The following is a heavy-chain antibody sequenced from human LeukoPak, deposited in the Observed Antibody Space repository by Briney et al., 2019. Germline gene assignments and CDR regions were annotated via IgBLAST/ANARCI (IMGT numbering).Heavy chain of an antibody. Sequence: PSETLSLTCTVSGGSISNFYWNWIRQPAGEGLEWIGRNYSSGNTHYNPSLKSRVSMSVDTSKNQFSLKLSSVTAADTAVYYCARDWEGYCSRTSCYGPALDIWGQGTMVTVSS. V-gene: IGHV4-4*07. D-gene: IGHD2-2*01. CDR2: NYSSGNT. CDR1: GGSISNFY. CDR3: ARDWEGYCSRTSCYGPALDI. J-gene: IGHJ3*02.